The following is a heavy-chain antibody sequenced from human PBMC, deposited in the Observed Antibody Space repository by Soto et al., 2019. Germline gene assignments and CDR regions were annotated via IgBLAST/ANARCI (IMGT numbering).Heavy chain of an antibody. Sequence: PGGSLRLSCAASGFNFAKYAMNWVRQAPGQGLEWVSAISGGGSTAYYADSVKGRFTISRDNSRNTVHLQIDSLRVEDTAIYYCAKELDIVLMVHADTYTWGQGIAVTVSS. D-gene: IGHD2-8*01. CDR2: ISGGGSTA. J-gene: IGHJ5*02. CDR3: AKELDIVLMVHADTYT. CDR1: GFNFAKYA. V-gene: IGHV3-23*01.